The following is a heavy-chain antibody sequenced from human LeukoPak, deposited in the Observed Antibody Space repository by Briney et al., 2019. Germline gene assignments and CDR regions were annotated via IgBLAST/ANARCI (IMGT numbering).Heavy chain of an antibody. V-gene: IGHV4-59*01. D-gene: IGHD3-3*01. CDR3: ASVGPVEWVVFHAFDI. Sequence: SPSLSLTFTVSARSISTYYWRWIRQPPGKGLEWIGYINYSGSTNYTPSIKSRVTISVDTSKNQFSLKLSSVTAADTAVYYCASVGPVEWVVFHAFDIWGQGTLVTVSS. J-gene: IGHJ3*02. CDR1: ARSISTYY. CDR2: INYSGST.